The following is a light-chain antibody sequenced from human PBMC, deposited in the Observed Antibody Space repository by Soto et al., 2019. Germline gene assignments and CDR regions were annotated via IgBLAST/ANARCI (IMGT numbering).Light chain of an antibody. CDR2: GAS. V-gene: IGKV3-15*01. CDR1: QSVSSN. J-gene: IGKJ1*01. CDR3: QQYNNWPPT. Sequence: EIVMTKSPATLSVSPGERATLSGRASQSVSSNLACSQQKPGQAPRLLIYGASTRATGIPARFSGSGSGTEFTLTISSLQSEDFAVYYCQQYNNWPPTFGQATKVDIK.